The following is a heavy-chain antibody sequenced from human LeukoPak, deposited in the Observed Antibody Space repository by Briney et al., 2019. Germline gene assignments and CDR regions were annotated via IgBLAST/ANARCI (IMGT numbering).Heavy chain of an antibody. V-gene: IGHV4-59*01. CDR1: GGSISSYY. Sequence: SETLSLTCTVSGGSISSYYWSWIRQPPGKGLEWIGYIYYSGSTNYNPSLKSRVTISVDTSKNQFSLKLSSVTAADTAVYYCARVSVFNRIGSSGSSRLYYFDYWGQGTLVTVSS. J-gene: IGHJ4*02. CDR2: IYYSGST. CDR3: ARVSVFNRIGSSGSSRLYYFDY. D-gene: IGHD3-22*01.